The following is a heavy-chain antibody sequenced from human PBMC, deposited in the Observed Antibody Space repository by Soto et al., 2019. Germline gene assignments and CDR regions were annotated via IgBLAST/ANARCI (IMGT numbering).Heavy chain of an antibody. Sequence: QVQLVQSGAEVKKPGASVKVYCKASGYTFTSYGISWVRLSPGQGLEWMGWISAYNCNTNNAQKLQGRVTMTTDTATRTAYMELRSLRSDDTAVYYCTRISSGCTRDDYCGQGTMVTVTS. CDR3: TRISSGCTRDDY. V-gene: IGHV1-18*01. J-gene: IGHJ4*02. CDR1: GYTFTSYG. D-gene: IGHD6-19*01. CDR2: ISAYNCNT.